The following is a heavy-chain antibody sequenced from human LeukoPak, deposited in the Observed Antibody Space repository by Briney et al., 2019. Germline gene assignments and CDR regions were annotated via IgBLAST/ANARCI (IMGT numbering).Heavy chain of an antibody. J-gene: IGHJ4*02. Sequence: GSLRLSCAASGFTFSVYWMTWVRQAPGKGLEWVATIDQYGGQKNYVESVKGRFTISRDNAENSLFLQMNSLRADDTAVYYCATEVWFRADSWGQGTLVTVSS. V-gene: IGHV3-7*05. CDR3: ATEVWFRADS. D-gene: IGHD3-10*01. CDR1: GFTFSVYW. CDR2: IDQYGGQK.